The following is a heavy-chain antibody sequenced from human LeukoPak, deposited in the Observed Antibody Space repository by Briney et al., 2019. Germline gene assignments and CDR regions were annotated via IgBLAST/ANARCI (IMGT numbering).Heavy chain of an antibody. Sequence: GGSLRLSCAASGFSFRNYAISWGRQAPGKGLEWVSSISGSGGSTYSADSVKGRFTISRENSNNTLYLQMNSLRADDTAMYYFAKDSEATITPLSAFDIWGQGTMVTVSS. D-gene: IGHD4-23*01. CDR1: GFSFRNYA. V-gene: IGHV3-23*01. CDR2: ISGSGGST. J-gene: IGHJ3*02. CDR3: AKDSEATITPLSAFDI.